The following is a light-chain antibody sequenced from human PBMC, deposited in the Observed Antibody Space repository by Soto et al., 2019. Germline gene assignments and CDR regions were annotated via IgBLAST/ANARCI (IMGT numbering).Light chain of an antibody. V-gene: IGKV4-1*01. CDR2: WAS. Sequence: DIVMTQSPDSLAVSLGERAIINCKSSQSVLYSSNNKNYLAWYQQRPGQPPKLLIYWASTRESGVPDRFSGSVSGTDFTLTITSLQAEDVAVYYCQQYESTPPTFGQGTKLEIK. J-gene: IGKJ2*01. CDR3: QQYESTPPT. CDR1: QSVLYSSNNKNY.